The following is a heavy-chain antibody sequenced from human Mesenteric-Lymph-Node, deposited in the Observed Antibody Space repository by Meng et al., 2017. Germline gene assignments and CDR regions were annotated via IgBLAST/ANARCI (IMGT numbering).Heavy chain of an antibody. J-gene: IGHJ4*02. D-gene: IGHD1-26*01. CDR1: GYTFTTDA. Sequence: QGHLVESGAEVKTPGASVKVSCKASGYTFTTDAIHWLRQAPGQRLEWMGWINGGNGKTKYSQRFQGRVSFTRDTSARTASMELSSLTSEDTAVYYCARDRGIVVAFEYWGQGTLVTVSS. V-gene: IGHV1-3*01. CDR3: ARDRGIVVAFEY. CDR2: INGGNGKT.